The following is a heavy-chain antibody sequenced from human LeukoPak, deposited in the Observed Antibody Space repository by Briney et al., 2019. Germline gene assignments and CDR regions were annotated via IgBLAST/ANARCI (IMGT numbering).Heavy chain of an antibody. CDR3: ARDHRGTYYYYMDV. CDR1: GFTFSSYN. CDR2: ISLSTTSI. Sequence: GGSLRLSCAASGFTFSSYNMNWVRQAPGKGLEWVSYISLSTTSIYYADSVKGRFTISRDNAKNSLYLQMNSLRAEDTAVYYCARDHRGTYYYYMDVWGKGTTVTVSS. V-gene: IGHV3-48*04. J-gene: IGHJ6*03. D-gene: IGHD1-1*01.